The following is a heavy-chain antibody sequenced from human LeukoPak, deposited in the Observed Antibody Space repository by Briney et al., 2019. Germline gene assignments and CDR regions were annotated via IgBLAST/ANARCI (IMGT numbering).Heavy chain of an antibody. CDR3: ARDLSGSYSGLDY. CDR2: INPSGGST. V-gene: IGHV1-46*01. Sequence: ASVKVSCKASGYTFTSYDINWVRQAPGQGLEWMGIINPSGGSTSYAQKFQGRVTMTRDTSTSTVYMELSSLRSEDTAVYYCARDLSGSYSGLDYWGQGTLVTVSS. CDR1: GYTFTSYD. J-gene: IGHJ4*02. D-gene: IGHD1-26*01.